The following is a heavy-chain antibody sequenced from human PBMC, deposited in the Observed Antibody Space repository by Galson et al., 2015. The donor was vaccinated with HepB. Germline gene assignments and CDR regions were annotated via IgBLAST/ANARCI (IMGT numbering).Heavy chain of an antibody. J-gene: IGHJ3*02. V-gene: IGHV1-24*01. CDR2: FDPEDGET. Sequence: SVKVSCKVSGYTLTELSMHWVRQAPGKGLEWMGGFDPEDGETIYAQKFQGRVTMTEDTSTDTAYMELSSLRSEDTAVYYCATGRRGYGDERGAFDIWGQGTMVTVSS. CDR3: ATGRRGYGDERGAFDI. CDR1: GYTLTELS. D-gene: IGHD4-17*01.